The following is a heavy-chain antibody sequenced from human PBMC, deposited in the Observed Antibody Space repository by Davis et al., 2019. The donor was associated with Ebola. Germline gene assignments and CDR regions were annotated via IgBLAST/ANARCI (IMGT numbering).Heavy chain of an antibody. D-gene: IGHD3-10*01. CDR3: ARDGLMLPGVIDGFDI. CDR1: GYIFTNYG. V-gene: IGHV1-69*13. Sequence: SVKVSCKASGYIFTNYGITWVRQAPGQGLEWMGGIIPILGTPSYAQKFQGRLTIVADESTSTAFMELRGLRSDDTAVYFCARDGLMLPGVIDGFDIWGQGTKVTVSS. J-gene: IGHJ3*02. CDR2: IIPILGTP.